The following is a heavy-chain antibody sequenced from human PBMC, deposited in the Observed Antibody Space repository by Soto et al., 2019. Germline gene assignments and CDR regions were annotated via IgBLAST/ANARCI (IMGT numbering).Heavy chain of an antibody. CDR1: GGSISSYY. Sequence: TSETLSLTCTVSGGSISSYYWSWIRQPPGKGLEWIGYIYYSGSTNYNPSLKSRVTISVDTSKNQFSLKLSSVTAADTAVYYCARIPSGYDSYYYYYYMDVWGKGTTVTVSS. CDR2: IYYSGST. CDR3: ARIPSGYDSYYYYYYMDV. J-gene: IGHJ6*03. V-gene: IGHV4-59*01. D-gene: IGHD5-12*01.